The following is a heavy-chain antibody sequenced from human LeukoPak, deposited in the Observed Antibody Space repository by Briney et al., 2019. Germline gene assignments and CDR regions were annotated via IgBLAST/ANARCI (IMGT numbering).Heavy chain of an antibody. Sequence: PGQSLTPSCPVSRFTFSSYAMSCVRQVPGEGRGWVSSIRGSGARTDYADSVNGRFSIARENSENTLYLQMNSLRAEYTAVYYCAKVTQDQLLYEYSSSWYFDYWGQGTLVTVSS. CDR2: IRGSGART. V-gene: IGHV3-23*01. J-gene: IGHJ4*02. CDR3: AKVTQDQLLYEYSSSWYFDY. CDR1: RFTFSSYA. D-gene: IGHD2-2*02.